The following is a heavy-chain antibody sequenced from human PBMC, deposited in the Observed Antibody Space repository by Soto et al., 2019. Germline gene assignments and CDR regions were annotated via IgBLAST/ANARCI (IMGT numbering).Heavy chain of an antibody. Sequence: EVQLVESGGGLVKPGGSLRLSCAASGFTFNTYTINWVRQAPGKGLEWVSSISSRSVYIYYADSVKGRFTISRDDARNSLYLQMNSLRPEDTAVYYCAREEVSRPNTYHGLDVWGQGTTVTVSS. CDR2: ISSRSVYI. J-gene: IGHJ6*02. CDR3: AREEVSRPNTYHGLDV. CDR1: GFTFNTYT. V-gene: IGHV3-21*01.